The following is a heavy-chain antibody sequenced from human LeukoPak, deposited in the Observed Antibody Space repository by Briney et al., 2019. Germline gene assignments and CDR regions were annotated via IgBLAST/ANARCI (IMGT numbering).Heavy chain of an antibody. V-gene: IGHV3-48*03. J-gene: IGHJ4*02. CDR1: GFTFSSYE. Sequence: PGGSLRLSCAASGFTFSSYEMNWVRQAPGKGLEWVSYISSSGSTIYYADPVKGRFTISRDNAKNSLYLQMNSLRAEDTAVYYCARITSVTTTLDYWGQGTLVTVSS. D-gene: IGHD4-17*01. CDR2: ISSSGSTI. CDR3: ARITSVTTTLDY.